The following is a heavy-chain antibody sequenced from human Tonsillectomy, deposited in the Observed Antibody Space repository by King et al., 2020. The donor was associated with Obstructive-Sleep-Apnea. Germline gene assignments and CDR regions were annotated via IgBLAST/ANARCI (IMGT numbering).Heavy chain of an antibody. CDR1: GGSISSSSYY. CDR2: IYYSWST. CDR3: ARGARSRGVTPLYYFDY. V-gene: IGHV4-39*07. D-gene: IGHD3-10*01. J-gene: IGHJ4*02. Sequence: QLQESGPGLVKPSETLSLTCTVSGGSISSSSYYWGWIRQPPGKGLEWIGSIYYSWSTSYNPSLKSRVTISVDTSKNQFSLKLSSVTAADTAVYYCARGARSRGVTPLYYFDYWGQGTLVTVSS.